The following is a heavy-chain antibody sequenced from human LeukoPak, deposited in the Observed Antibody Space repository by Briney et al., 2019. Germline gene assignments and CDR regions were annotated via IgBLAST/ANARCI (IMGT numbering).Heavy chain of an antibody. CDR2: IIPIFGTA. J-gene: IGHJ6*03. D-gene: IGHD1-26*01. CDR3: ASGRKWDYMDV. CDR1: GGTFSSYA. V-gene: IGHV1-69*05. Sequence: VASVKVSCKASGGTFSSYAISWVRQAPGQGLEWMGRIIPIFGTANYAQKFQGRVTITTDESTSTAYMELSSLRSEDTAVYYCASGRKWDYMDVWGKGTTVTVSS.